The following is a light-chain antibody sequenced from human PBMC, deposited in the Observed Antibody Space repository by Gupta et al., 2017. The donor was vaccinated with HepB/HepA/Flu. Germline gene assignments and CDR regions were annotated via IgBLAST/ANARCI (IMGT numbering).Light chain of an antibody. Sequence: EIVLMQSPATLSVSPGDRATLSCRASESVSSNLAWYRQKPGQAPRLLIYGASTRDAGVTDRFSDSGEGKEFTLISNSLQSEDCAVYYWQQYNNWWTFGQGTKVEI. CDR1: ESVSSN. J-gene: IGKJ1*01. CDR2: GAS. CDR3: QQYNNWWT. V-gene: IGKV3-15*01.